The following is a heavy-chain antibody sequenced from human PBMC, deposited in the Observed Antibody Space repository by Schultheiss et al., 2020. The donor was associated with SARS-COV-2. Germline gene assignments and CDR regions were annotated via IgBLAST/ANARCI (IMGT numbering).Heavy chain of an antibody. CDR2: ISWNSGSI. J-gene: IGHJ5*02. CDR3: AREQRGYSYVGGFDP. CDR1: GGSFSGYY. D-gene: IGHD5-18*01. Sequence: LSLTCAVYGGSFSGYYWSWIRQPPGKGLEWVSGISWNSGSIGYADSVKGRFTISRDNSKNTLYLQMNSLRAEDTAVYYCAREQRGYSYVGGFDPWGQGTLVTVSS. V-gene: IGHV3-11*04.